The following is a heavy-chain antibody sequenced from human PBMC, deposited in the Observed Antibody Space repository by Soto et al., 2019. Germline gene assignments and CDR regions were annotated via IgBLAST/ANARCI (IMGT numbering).Heavy chain of an antibody. J-gene: IGHJ3*02. CDR2: ISSSSSYI. D-gene: IGHD3-9*01. CDR3: ARTMTGYYRDAFDI. V-gene: IGHV3-21*01. CDR1: GFTFSSYS. Sequence: GGSLRLSCAASGFTFSSYSMNWVRQAPGKGLEWVSSISSSSSYIYYADSVKGRFTISRDNAKNSLYLQMNSLRAEDTAVYYCARTMTGYYRDAFDIWGQGTMVTVSS.